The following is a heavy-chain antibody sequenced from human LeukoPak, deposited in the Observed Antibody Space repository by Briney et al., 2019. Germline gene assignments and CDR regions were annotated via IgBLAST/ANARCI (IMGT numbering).Heavy chain of an antibody. D-gene: IGHD3-10*01. CDR2: VSSSGSTI. V-gene: IGHV3-48*03. Sequence: GGSLRLSCAASGFTFSNYEMNWVRQAPGKGLEWVSYVSSSGSTIYYADSVKGRFTISRDNAKNSLYLQMNSLRAEDTAVYHCATIYGSGSYHDNWGQGTLVTVSS. CDR3: ATIYGSGSYHDN. J-gene: IGHJ4*02. CDR1: GFTFSNYE.